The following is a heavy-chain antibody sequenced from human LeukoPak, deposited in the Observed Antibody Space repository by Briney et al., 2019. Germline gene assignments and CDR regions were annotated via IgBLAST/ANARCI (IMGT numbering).Heavy chain of an antibody. D-gene: IGHD1-20*01. V-gene: IGHV3-53*01. CDR3: ARGRNWNYNYYYMDV. Sequence: GGSLRLSCAASGFTVGSNYMSWVRQAPGKGLEWVSVIYSGGSTYYADSVKGRFTISRDNSKNTLYLQMNSLRAEDTAVYYCARGRNWNYNYYYMDVWGKGTTVTVSS. CDR1: GFTVGSNY. J-gene: IGHJ6*03. CDR2: IYSGGST.